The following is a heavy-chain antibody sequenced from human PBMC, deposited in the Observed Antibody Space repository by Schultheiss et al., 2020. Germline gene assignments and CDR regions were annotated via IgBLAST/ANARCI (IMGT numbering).Heavy chain of an antibody. D-gene: IGHD1-7*01. CDR1: GFSLSTSGVG. J-gene: IGHJ4*02. CDR3: ARSLFKLELHGGYFDY. CDR2: IYWDDDK. V-gene: IGHV2-5*02. Sequence: SGPTLVKPTQTLTLTCTFSGFSLSTSGVGVGWIRQPPGKALEWLALIYWDDDKRYSPSLKSRLTISKDTSKNQVVLTMTNMDPVDTATYYCARSLFKLELHGGYFDYWGKGTLVNVYS.